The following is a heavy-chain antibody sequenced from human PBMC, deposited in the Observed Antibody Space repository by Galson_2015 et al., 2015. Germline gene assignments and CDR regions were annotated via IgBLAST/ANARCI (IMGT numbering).Heavy chain of an antibody. CDR2: IVVGSGNT. D-gene: IGHD3-10*02. CDR1: GFTFTSSA. Sequence: SVKVSCKASGFTFTSSAVQWVRQARGQRLEWIGWIVVGSGNTNYAQKFQERVTITRDMSTSTAYMELSSLRSEDTAVYYCAAQGGDRGITMFTWGQGTLVTVSS. V-gene: IGHV1-58*01. J-gene: IGHJ5*02. CDR3: AAQGGDRGITMFT.